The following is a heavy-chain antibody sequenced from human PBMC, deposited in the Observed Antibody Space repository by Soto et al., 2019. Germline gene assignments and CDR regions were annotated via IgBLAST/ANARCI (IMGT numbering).Heavy chain of an antibody. CDR2: ISSSGSTI. J-gene: IGHJ3*02. CDR3: ASVLVVTTVDAFDI. CDR1: GFTFSDYY. Sequence: QVQLVESGGGLVKPGGSLRLSCAASGFTFSDYYMSWIRQAPGKGLEWVSYISSSGSTIYYADSVKGRFTISRDNAKNSRYLQMTSLSAEDTAVYYCASVLVVTTVDAFDIWGQGTMVTVSS. D-gene: IGHD5-12*01. V-gene: IGHV3-11*01.